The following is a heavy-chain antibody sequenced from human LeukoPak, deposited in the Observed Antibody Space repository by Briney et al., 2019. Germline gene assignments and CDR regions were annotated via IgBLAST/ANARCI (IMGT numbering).Heavy chain of an antibody. V-gene: IGHV3-53*01. CDR3: ARDGYCSGSSCYSTTDY. CDR2: IYSGGGT. D-gene: IGHD2-15*01. J-gene: IGHJ4*02. CDR1: GFTVSSNY. Sequence: GGSLRLSCAASGFTVSSNYMSWVRQAPGKGLEWVSVIYSGGGTYYADSVKGRFTISRDNAKNSLYLQMNSLRAEDTAVYYCARDGYCSGSSCYSTTDYWGQGTLDTVSS.